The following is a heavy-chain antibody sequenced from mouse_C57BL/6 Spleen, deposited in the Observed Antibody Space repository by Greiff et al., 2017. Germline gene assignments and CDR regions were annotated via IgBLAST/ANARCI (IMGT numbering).Heavy chain of an antibody. CDR2: FYPGSGSI. V-gene: IGHV1-62-2*01. J-gene: IGHJ2*01. CDR1: GYTFTEYT. Sequence: QVQLKQSGAELVKPGASVKLSCKASGYTFTEYTIHWVKQRSGQGLEWIGWFYPGSGSIKYNEKFKDKATLTANKSSSTVYMELSRLTSEDSAVYVCARHEGRGDYFDYWGQGTTLTVSS. CDR3: ARHEGRGDYFDY.